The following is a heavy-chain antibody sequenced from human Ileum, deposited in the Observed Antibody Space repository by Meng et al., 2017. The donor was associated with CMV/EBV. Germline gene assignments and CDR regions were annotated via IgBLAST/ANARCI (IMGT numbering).Heavy chain of an antibody. Sequence: YGGSFSGYYWRCIRQPPGKGLEWIGEINHSGSTNYNPSLKRRVTISVDTSKNHFSLKLSSVTAADTAVYYCARAFRYSSSSRGWFDPWGQGTLVTVSS. CDR2: INHSGST. V-gene: IGHV4-34*01. J-gene: IGHJ5*02. D-gene: IGHD6-6*01. CDR1: GGSFSGYY. CDR3: ARAFRYSSSSRGWFDP.